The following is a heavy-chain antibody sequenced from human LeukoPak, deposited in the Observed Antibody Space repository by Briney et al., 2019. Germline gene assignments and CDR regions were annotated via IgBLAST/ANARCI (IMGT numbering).Heavy chain of an antibody. CDR2: INPNSGGT. CDR3: ARGAVAATFFDY. V-gene: IGHV1-2*02. CDR1: GYTFTGYY. Sequence: ASVKVSCKASGYTFTGYYMHWVRQAPGQELEWMGWINPNSGGTNYAQKFQGRVTMTRDTSLSTAYMELSRLRSDDTAVYYCARGAVAATFFDYWGQGTLVTVSS. J-gene: IGHJ4*02. D-gene: IGHD6-19*01.